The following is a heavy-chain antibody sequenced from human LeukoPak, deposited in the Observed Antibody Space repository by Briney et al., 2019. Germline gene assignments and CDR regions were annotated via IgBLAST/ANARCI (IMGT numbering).Heavy chain of an antibody. D-gene: IGHD6-13*01. V-gene: IGHV4-34*01. CDR2: INHSGST. Sequence: PSETLSLTCAVYGGSFSGYYWSWIRQPPEKGLEWIGEINHSGSTNYNPSLKSRVTISVDTSKNQFSLKLSSVTAADTAVYYCARRHSSSWTPFDYWGQGTLVTVSS. CDR1: GGSFSGYY. CDR3: ARRHSSSWTPFDY. J-gene: IGHJ4*02.